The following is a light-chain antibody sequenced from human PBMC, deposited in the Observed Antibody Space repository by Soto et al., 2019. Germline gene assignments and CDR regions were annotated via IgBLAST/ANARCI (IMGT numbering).Light chain of an antibody. J-gene: IGLJ3*02. V-gene: IGLV1-40*01. Sequence: QSVLTQPPSVSGAPGQRVTISCTGSSSNIGAGYDVHWYQQLPGTAPKLLIYGTSNRPSGVPDRFSGSKSGTSASLAITGLQAEDDAAYYCQSSDSSRSGRVFGGGTQLTVL. CDR1: SSNIGAGYD. CDR3: QSSDSSRSGRV. CDR2: GTS.